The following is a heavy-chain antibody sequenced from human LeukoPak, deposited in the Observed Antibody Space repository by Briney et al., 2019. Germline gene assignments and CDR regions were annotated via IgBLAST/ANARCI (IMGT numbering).Heavy chain of an antibody. Sequence: GGSLSLSCSASGFTFSSFATRWVRQAPGEGMECVVAISRTVGSTYYTDSVKGRLTIYRDNSKNTLYLQMSSLRAEDTAVYLCVKDLRSDFMGVLSRYLSYWGQGTLVTVSS. V-gene: IGHV3-64D*06. J-gene: IGHJ4*02. D-gene: IGHD2/OR15-2a*01. CDR2: ISRTVGST. CDR3: VKDLRSDFMGVLSRYLSY. CDR1: GFTFSSFA.